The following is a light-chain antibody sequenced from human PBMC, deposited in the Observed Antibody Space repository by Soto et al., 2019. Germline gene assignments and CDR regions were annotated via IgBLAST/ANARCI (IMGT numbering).Light chain of an antibody. J-gene: IGKJ1*01. CDR3: QQYNNYPQA. CDR1: QSISSW. V-gene: IGKV1-5*03. Sequence: DVQMTQSPTTLSASVGDRVTITCRASQSISSWLAWYQQKPGKAPKILISETSTLESGVPSRFSGSGSGTEFTLTIPHLQPEDYATYYRQQYNNYPQAFCQGTKVQIK. CDR2: ETS.